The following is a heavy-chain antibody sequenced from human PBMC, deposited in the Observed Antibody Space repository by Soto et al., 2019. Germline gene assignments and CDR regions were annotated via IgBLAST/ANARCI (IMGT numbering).Heavy chain of an antibody. J-gene: IGHJ4*02. CDR3: ARDPYSSSWPTQYYFDY. CDR1: GYTFTSYY. CDR2: INPSGGST. V-gene: IGHV1-46*01. D-gene: IGHD6-13*01. Sequence: ASVKVSCKASGYTFTSYYMHWVRQAPGQGREWMGIINPSGGSTSYAQKFQGRVTMTRDTSTSTVYMELSSLRSEDTAVYYCARDPYSSSWPTQYYFDYWGQGTLVTVSS.